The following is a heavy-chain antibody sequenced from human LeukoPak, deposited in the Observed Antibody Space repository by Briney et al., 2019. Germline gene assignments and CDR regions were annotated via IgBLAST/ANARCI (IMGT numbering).Heavy chain of an antibody. V-gene: IGHV1-18*01. J-gene: IGHJ4*02. D-gene: IGHD2-8*01. CDR2: ISAYNGNT. CDR3: AREGGIYCTNGVCYDY. CDR1: GYTFTSYG. Sequence: ASVKVSCKASGYTFTSYGISWVRQAPGQGLEWMGWISAYNGNTNYAQKFQGRVTMTRDTSISTAYMELSRLRSDDTAVYYCAREGGIYCTNGVCYDYWGQGTLVTVSS.